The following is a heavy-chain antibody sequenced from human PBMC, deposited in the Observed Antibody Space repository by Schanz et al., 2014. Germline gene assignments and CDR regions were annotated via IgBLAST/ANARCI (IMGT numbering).Heavy chain of an antibody. CDR1: GGSISSGGYY. Sequence: QVQLQESGPGLVKPSQTLSLTCTVSGGSISSGGYYWSWIRQHPGKGLEWIGYIYYSGSTYYNPSLKSRVTISVDTSKNQFSLKLNSVTAADTAVYYCATNSPGGGLGYYFDYWGQGTLVTVSS. D-gene: IGHD1-26*01. CDR2: IYYSGST. CDR3: ATNSPGGGLGYYFDY. J-gene: IGHJ4*02. V-gene: IGHV4-31*03.